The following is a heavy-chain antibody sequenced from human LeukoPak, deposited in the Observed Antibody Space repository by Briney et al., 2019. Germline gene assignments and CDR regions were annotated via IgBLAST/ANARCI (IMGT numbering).Heavy chain of an antibody. Sequence: GGSLRLSCAASGFTFSSYAMSWVRQAPGKGLEWVAVIWYDGSNKYYADSVKGRFTISRDNSKNTLYLQMNSLRAEDTAVYYCARAPYDSSGYYYVGVDYWGQGTLVTVSS. D-gene: IGHD3-22*01. CDR1: GFTFSSYA. V-gene: IGHV3-33*08. J-gene: IGHJ4*02. CDR3: ARAPYDSSGYYYVGVDY. CDR2: IWYDGSNK.